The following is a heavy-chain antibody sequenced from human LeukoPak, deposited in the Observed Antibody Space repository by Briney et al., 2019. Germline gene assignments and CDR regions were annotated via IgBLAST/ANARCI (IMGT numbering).Heavy chain of an antibody. V-gene: IGHV3-74*01. Sequence: GGSLRLSCAASRFSFINYWMHSVRQAPGKGLVWVSRGKRDGSNPSYADSVNGRFTISRDNAENMLYLQMKSLGAEDMDVYYCARDIVAGSGSLDYWGQGTLVTVSS. CDR3: ARDIVAGSGSLDY. CDR1: RFSFINYW. D-gene: IGHD3-10*01. J-gene: IGHJ4*02. CDR2: GKRDGSNP.